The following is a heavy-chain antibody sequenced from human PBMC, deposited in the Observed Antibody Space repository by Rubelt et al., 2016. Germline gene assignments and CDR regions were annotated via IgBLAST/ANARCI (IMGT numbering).Heavy chain of an antibody. CDR1: A. CDR2: ISASGSGT. J-gene: IGHJ4*02. D-gene: IGHD1-1*01. CDR3: ARDTQNKFTTTYDY. V-gene: IGHV3-23*01. Sequence: AMSWVRQAPGKGLEWVSDISASGSGTYYGDSVKGRFSISRDNSKNTLYLQMNSLRAEDTAVYYCARDTQNKFTTTYDYWGQGTLVTVSS.